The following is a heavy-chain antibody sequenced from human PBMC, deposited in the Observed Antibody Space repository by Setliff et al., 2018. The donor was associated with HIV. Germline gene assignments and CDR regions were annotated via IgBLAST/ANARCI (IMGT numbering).Heavy chain of an antibody. CDR2: INPNSGNT. CDR1: EYTFTGYY. V-gene: IGHV1-18*04. CDR3: ARDRALLAVFDFDH. Sequence: ASVKVSCKASEYTFTGYYMHWVRQAPGQGLEWMGWINPNSGNTNYAQKLQGRVTMTTDTSTSTAYMELRSLRSDDTAVYYCARDRALLAVFDFDHWGHGTLVTVSS. J-gene: IGHJ4*01. D-gene: IGHD3-10*01.